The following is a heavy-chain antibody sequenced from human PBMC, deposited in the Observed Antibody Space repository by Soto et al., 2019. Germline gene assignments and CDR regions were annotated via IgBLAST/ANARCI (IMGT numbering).Heavy chain of an antibody. Sequence: PSETLSLTCAVYGGSFSGYYWSWIRQPPGKGLEWIGEINHSGSTNYNPSLKSRVTISVDTSKNQFSLKLSSVTAADTAVYYCAREGSGGSLYDAFDIWGQGTMVPV. V-gene: IGHV4-34*01. CDR2: INHSGST. D-gene: IGHD2-15*01. CDR3: AREGSGGSLYDAFDI. J-gene: IGHJ3*02. CDR1: GGSFSGYY.